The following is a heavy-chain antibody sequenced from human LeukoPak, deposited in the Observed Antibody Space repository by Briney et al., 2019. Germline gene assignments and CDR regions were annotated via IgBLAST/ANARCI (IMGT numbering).Heavy chain of an antibody. CDR2: INHSGST. D-gene: IGHD5-24*01. V-gene: IGHV4-34*01. CDR1: GGSISPYY. Sequence: PSETLSLTCTVSGGSISPYYWNWIRQPPGKGLEWIGEINHSGSTNYNPSLKSRVTISVDTSKNQFSLKLSSVTAADTAVYYCARGRGMLATMNYWGQGTLVTVSS. J-gene: IGHJ4*02. CDR3: ARGRGMLATMNY.